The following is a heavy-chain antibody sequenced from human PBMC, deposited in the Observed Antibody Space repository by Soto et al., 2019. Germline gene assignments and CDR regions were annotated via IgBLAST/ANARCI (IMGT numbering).Heavy chain of an antibody. V-gene: IGHV3-21*06. CDR2: ISIGSNYT. D-gene: IGHD3-10*01. J-gene: IGHJ6*03. CDR1: GFTFSSYS. CDR3: ARDFKESQYYYYCMDV. Sequence: EVQLVESGGGLVKPGGSLRLSCVVSGFTFSSYSMNWVRQAPGKGLEWVSAISIGSNYTYYADSVKGRFTISRDNAKNSLSLQMNSLRAEGTALYYCARDFKESQYYYYCMDVGGKGTTVTVSS.